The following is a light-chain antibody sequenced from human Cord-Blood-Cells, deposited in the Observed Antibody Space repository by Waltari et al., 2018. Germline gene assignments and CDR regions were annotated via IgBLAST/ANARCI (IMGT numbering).Light chain of an antibody. CDR2: AAS. CDR3: QQYYSYPRT. CDR1: QGISSY. V-gene: IGKV1-8*01. Sequence: AIRMTQSPSSFSASTGDRVTITCRASQGISSYLAWDQQKPGKAPKLLIYAASTLQSGVPSRFSGSGSGTDFTLTISCLQSEDFATYDCQQYYSYPRTFGQGTKVEIK. J-gene: IGKJ1*01.